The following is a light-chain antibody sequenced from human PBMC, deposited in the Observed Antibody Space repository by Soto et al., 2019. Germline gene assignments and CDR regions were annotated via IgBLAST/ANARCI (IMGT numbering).Light chain of an antibody. V-gene: IGKV3-11*01. Sequence: EIVLTQSPATLSLSLGERATLSCRASQSVSSYLAWYQQKPGQAPRLLIYDASNRATGIPARFSGSGSGTDFTLTINSLEPEDFAVYYCQQRSNWPPFTFGPGTKVDIK. CDR2: DAS. CDR3: QQRSNWPPFT. J-gene: IGKJ3*01. CDR1: QSVSSY.